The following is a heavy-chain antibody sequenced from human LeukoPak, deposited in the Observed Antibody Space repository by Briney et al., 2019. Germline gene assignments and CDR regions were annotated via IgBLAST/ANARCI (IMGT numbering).Heavy chain of an antibody. D-gene: IGHD3-22*01. Sequence: PSETLSLTCNVSGGSIRSSSYYWAWVRQPPGKGLEWIGPIYFSGSTYYNPSLKTRVLIAAETYKNQFSLKLSSVIAADTAVYYCASILHYYDKTDYYSDSSDIWGQGTMIIVSS. CDR3: ASILHYYDKTDYYSDSSDI. J-gene: IGHJ3*02. V-gene: IGHV4-39*01. CDR2: IYFSGST. CDR1: GGSIRSSSYY.